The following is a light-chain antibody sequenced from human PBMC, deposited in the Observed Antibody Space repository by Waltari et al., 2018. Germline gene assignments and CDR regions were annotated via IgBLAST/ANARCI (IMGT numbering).Light chain of an antibody. J-gene: IGLJ1*01. CDR2: EVN. CDR1: SSDVGGYKF. V-gene: IGLV2-8*01. Sequence: YALTQPPSASGSTGQSVTISCTGTSSDVGGYKFVSWYQQHPGRAPKLMIYEVNQRPSGVPDRFSGSKSGNTASLTVSGLQAEDEADYYCSSYAGSNNLVFGTGTKVTVL. CDR3: SSYAGSNNLV.